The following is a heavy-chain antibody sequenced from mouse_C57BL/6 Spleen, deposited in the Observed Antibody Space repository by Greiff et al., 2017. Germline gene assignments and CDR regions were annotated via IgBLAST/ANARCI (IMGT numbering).Heavy chain of an antibody. D-gene: IGHD1-1*01. Sequence: QVQLQQPGAELVKPGASVKMSCKASGYTFTSYWITWVKQRPGQGLEWIGDIYPGSGSTNYNEKFKSKDTLTVDTPSSTTYMQLSSLTSEDSAVYYCARDTTGVEEFDYWGQGTTLTVSS. CDR3: ARDTTGVEEFDY. V-gene: IGHV1-55*01. J-gene: IGHJ2*01. CDR1: GYTFTSYW. CDR2: IYPGSGST.